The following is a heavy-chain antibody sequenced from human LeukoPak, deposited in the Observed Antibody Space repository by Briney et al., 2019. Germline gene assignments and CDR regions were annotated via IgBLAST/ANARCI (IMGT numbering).Heavy chain of an antibody. V-gene: IGHV4-59*01. Sequence: SETLSLTCNVSGGSISGYHWSWIRQPPGKGLEWLGYIYYSGSSNYNPSLKSRVTMSADTSKNQFSLKLSSVTAADTAVCYCARVPRSYYYYYYMDVWGKGTTVTVSS. CDR2: IYYSGSS. CDR3: ARVPRSYYYYYYMDV. J-gene: IGHJ6*03. CDR1: GGSISGYH.